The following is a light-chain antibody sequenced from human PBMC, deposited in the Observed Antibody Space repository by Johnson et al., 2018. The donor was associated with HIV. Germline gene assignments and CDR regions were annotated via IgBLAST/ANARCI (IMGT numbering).Light chain of an antibody. J-gene: IGLJ1*01. CDR2: DNN. CDR1: TSNIGNNY. CDR3: GTWDSSLTAHV. V-gene: IGLV1-51*01. Sequence: QSVLTQPPSVSAAPGQKVTISCSGSTSNIGNNYVSWYQQFPGTAPKLLIYDNNKRPSGIPDRFSGSKSGTSATLGITGLQTGDEADYYCGTWDSSLTAHVCGTGTKVTVL.